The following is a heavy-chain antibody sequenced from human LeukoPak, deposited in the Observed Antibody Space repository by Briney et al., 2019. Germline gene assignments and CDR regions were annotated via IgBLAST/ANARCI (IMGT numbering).Heavy chain of an antibody. J-gene: IGHJ5*02. CDR3: ARRCSSTSCYRRENWFDP. D-gene: IGHD2-2*02. CDR2: IKQDGSEK. Sequence: GGSLRLSCAASGFTFHGYWMSWVRKAPGKGLNWVANIKQDGSEKYYVDSVKGRFTISRDNAKNSLYLQMNSLRAEDTAVYYCARRCSSTSCYRRENWFDPWGQGTLVTVSS. CDR1: GFTFHGYW. V-gene: IGHV3-7*01.